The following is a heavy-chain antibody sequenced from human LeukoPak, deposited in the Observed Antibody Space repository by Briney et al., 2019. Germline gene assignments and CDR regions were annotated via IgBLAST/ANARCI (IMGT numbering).Heavy chain of an antibody. D-gene: IGHD7-27*01. CDR1: GGSISSYY. V-gene: IGHV4-59*01. CDR2: IYYSGVT. Sequence: PSETLSLTCTVSGGSISSYYWSWIRQPPGKGLEWIGYIYYSGVTNYNPSLKSRVTISVDTSKNQFSLKLSSVTAAATAVYYCAGDRHDWGWGYYCYGMDVWAQGTTVTVSS. J-gene: IGHJ6*02. CDR3: AGDRHDWGWGYYCYGMDV.